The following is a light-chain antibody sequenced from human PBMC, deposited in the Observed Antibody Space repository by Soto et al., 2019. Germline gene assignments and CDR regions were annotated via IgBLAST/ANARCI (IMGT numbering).Light chain of an antibody. CDR3: SSDAGTKKV. CDR2: EVS. V-gene: IGLV2-8*01. CDR1: SSDVGGYNY. Sequence: QSVLTQPPSASGSPGQSVTISCTGTSSDVGGYNYVSWYQQHPGKAPKLMIYEVSKRPSGVPDRFSGSKSGNTASLTVSGLQAEDEADYYCSSDAGTKKVFGPGTKVTVL. J-gene: IGLJ1*01.